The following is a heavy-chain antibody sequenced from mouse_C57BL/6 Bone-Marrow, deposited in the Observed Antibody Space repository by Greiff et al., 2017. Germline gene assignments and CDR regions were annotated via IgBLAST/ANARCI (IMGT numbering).Heavy chain of an antibody. Sequence: EVQGVESGGGLVQPGGSLKLSCAASGFTFSDYYMYWVRQTPEKRLEWVAYISNGGGSTYYPDTVKGRFTISRDNAKNTLYLQMSRLKSEDTAMYYCARLSITVGYFDVWGTGTTVTVSS. D-gene: IGHD1-1*01. CDR1: GFTFSDYY. CDR2: ISNGGGST. V-gene: IGHV5-12*01. CDR3: ARLSITVGYFDV. J-gene: IGHJ1*03.